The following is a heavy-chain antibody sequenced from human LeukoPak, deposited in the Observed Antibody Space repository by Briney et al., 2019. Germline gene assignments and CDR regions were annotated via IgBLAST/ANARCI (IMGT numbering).Heavy chain of an antibody. J-gene: IGHJ4*02. Sequence: TGGSLRLSCAASGFTFSTYTMNWVRKAPGKGLEWVSSISSGSSYISYADSLKGRFNISRDNPKNSLCLQINSLRAEDTAVYYCARDACSSTSCFRDYWGQGTRVTVSS. D-gene: IGHD2-2*01. CDR2: ISSGSSYI. CDR3: ARDACSSTSCFRDY. V-gene: IGHV3-21*01. CDR1: GFTFSTYT.